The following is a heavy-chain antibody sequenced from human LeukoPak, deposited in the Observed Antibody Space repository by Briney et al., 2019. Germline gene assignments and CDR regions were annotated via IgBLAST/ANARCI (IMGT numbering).Heavy chain of an antibody. V-gene: IGHV4-59*01. CDR1: GASMSSYY. CDR2: IYYSGST. D-gene: IGHD6-13*01. J-gene: IGHJ3*02. CDR3: ARDRRYSSSWARHAFDI. Sequence: SETLSLTCTVSGASMSSYYWSWIRQPPGKGLEWIGYIYYSGSTNYNPSLKSRVTISVDTSKNQFSLKLSSVTAADTAVYYCARDRRYSSSWARHAFDIWGQGTMVTVSS.